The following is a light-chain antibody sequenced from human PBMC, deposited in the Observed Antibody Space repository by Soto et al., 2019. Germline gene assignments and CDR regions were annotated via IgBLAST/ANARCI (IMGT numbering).Light chain of an antibody. CDR1: QDIGYW. Sequence: DIQMTQSPSSVSASVGDGLTITCRASQDIGYWLAWYQQKPGQAPKLLIHAASSLQSVVPSRFSGTGSGTDFTLTIIGLQPEDAATYFCQQGYSFPFTSGPGTKVNI. J-gene: IGKJ3*01. CDR2: AAS. V-gene: IGKV1-12*01. CDR3: QQGYSFPFT.